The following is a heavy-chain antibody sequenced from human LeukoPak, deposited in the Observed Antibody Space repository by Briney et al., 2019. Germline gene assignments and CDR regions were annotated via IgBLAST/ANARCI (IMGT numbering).Heavy chain of an antibody. CDR1: GFTFSSYW. CDR3: ARSGRQWLVRWFDP. Sequence: PGGSLRLSXAASGFTFSSYWMSWVRQAPGKGLEWVANIKQDGSEKYYVDSVKGRFTISRDNAKNSLYLQMNSLRAEDTAVYYCARSGRQWLVRWFDPWGQGTLVTVSS. D-gene: IGHD6-19*01. V-gene: IGHV3-7*01. CDR2: IKQDGSEK. J-gene: IGHJ5*02.